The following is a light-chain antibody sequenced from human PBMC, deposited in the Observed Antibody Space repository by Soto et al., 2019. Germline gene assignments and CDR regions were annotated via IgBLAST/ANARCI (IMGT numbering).Light chain of an antibody. Sequence: IQCSQSASSLSASGVDRGTVTCLASQGIINYLAWYQQKPGKAPKLLIYGASTLQSGVPSRFGGSGSGTDFTLTVSSLQPEDFATYYCQQLFMYPPTFGPGTKVDIK. J-gene: IGKJ3*01. V-gene: IGKV1-9*01. CDR2: GAS. CDR3: QQLFMYPPT. CDR1: QGIINY.